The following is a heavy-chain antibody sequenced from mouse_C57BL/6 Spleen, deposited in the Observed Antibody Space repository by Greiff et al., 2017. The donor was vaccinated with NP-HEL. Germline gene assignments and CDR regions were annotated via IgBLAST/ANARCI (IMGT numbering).Heavy chain of an antibody. CDR2: IYPGSGST. V-gene: IGHV1-55*01. J-gene: IGHJ4*01. CDR1: GYTFTSYW. D-gene: IGHD1-1*01. CDR3: ERTIGYYDYGSPYALDY. Sequence: QVQLQQSGAELVKPGASVKMSCKASGYTFTSYWITWVKQRPGQGLEWIGDIYPGSGSTNYNEKFKSKATLTVDTSSSTAYMQLSSLTSEDSAVYYCERTIGYYDYGSPYALDYWGQGTSVTVSA.